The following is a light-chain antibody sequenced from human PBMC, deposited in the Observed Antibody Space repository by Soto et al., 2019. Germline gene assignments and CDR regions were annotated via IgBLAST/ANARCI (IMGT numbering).Light chain of an antibody. V-gene: IGLV2-14*01. CDR1: SSDVGGYNY. CDR2: EVS. Sequence: QSVLTQPASVSGSPGQSITISCTGTSSDVGGYNYVSWYQQHPGKAPKLMIYEVSNRPSGVSNRFSGSKSGNTASLTISGLQAEDEADYYCCSYAGDLALFGGGTQLTVL. CDR3: CSYAGDLAL. J-gene: IGLJ2*01.